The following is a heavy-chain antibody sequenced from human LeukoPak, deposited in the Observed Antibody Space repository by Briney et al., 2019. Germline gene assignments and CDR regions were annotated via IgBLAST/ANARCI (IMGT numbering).Heavy chain of an antibody. J-gene: IGHJ4*02. CDR2: IYYSGST. V-gene: IGHV4-59*01. Sequence: SETLSLTCTVSGGSISSYYWSWIRQPPEKGLEWIGYIYYSGSTNYNPSLKSRVTISVDTSKNQFSLKLSSVTAADTAVYYCARAIVVVPAAILYFDYWGQGTLVTVSS. CDR3: ARAIVVVPAAILYFDY. CDR1: GGSISSYY. D-gene: IGHD2-2*02.